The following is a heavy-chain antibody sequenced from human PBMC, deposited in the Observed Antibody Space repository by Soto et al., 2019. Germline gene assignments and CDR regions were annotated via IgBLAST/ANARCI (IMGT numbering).Heavy chain of an antibody. V-gene: IGHV3-30*18. CDR3: AKMVVAVADNYYYYYGLHV. CDR1: GFTFSNFG. CDR2: ISHDGRNE. J-gene: IGHJ6*02. Sequence: QVQLVESGGGVVQPGRSLRLSCAASGFTFSNFGMHWVRQAPGKGLEWVAVISHDGRNEYYADSVQGRFTVSRDNSKNTLYLQMNSLRPADTAVYYCAKMVVAVADNYYYYYGLHVWGQGTTVTVSS. D-gene: IGHD6-19*01.